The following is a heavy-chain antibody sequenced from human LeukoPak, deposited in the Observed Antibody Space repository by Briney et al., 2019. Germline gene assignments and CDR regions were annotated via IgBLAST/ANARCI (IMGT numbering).Heavy chain of an antibody. Sequence: SSETLSLTCAVSGGSISSGGYSWSWIRQPPGKGLEWIGYIYHSGSTYYNPSLKSRVTKSVDRSKNQFSLKLSSVTAADTAVYYCASLSGYSSSWFDYWGQGTLVTVSS. J-gene: IGHJ4*02. CDR2: IYHSGST. V-gene: IGHV4-30-2*01. CDR1: GGSISSGGYS. D-gene: IGHD6-13*01. CDR3: ASLSGYSSSWFDY.